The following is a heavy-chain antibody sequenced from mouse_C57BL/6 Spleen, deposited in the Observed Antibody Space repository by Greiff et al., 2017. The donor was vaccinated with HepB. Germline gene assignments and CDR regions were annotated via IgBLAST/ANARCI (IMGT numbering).Heavy chain of an antibody. Sequence: QVQLQQSGAELARPGASVKLSCKASGYTFTSSGISWVKQRTGQGLEWIGEIYPRSGNTYYNEKFKGKATLTADKSSRTAYMELRSLTSEDSAVYFCARGGQRGSYWGKGTTLTVAS. CDR1: GYTFTSSG. CDR3: ARGGQRGSY. CDR2: IYPRSGNT. D-gene: IGHD1-1*02. V-gene: IGHV1-81*01. J-gene: IGHJ2*01.